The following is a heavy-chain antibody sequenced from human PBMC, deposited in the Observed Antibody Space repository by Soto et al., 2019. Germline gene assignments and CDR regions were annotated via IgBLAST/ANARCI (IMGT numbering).Heavy chain of an antibody. Sequence: EVQLLESGGGSVQPGGSLRLSCAASGFTFSSYAMHWVRRPPGKGLEWVSSISGSGGTAYYADSVKGRFSISRDSLVNTLYLQMNSLSAEDTAVYYGAKGRGQNWKFDYWGQGTLVTVSP. D-gene: IGHD1-1*01. CDR1: GFTFSSYA. CDR3: AKGRGQNWKFDY. CDR2: ISGSGGTA. V-gene: IGHV3-23*01. J-gene: IGHJ4*02.